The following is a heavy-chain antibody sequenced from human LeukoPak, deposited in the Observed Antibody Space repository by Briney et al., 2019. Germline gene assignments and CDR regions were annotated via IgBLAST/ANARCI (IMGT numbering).Heavy chain of an antibody. D-gene: IGHD3-16*01. Sequence: SETLSLTCTVSGGSISSYYWSWIRQPPGKGLEWIGYIYYSGSTNYNPSLKSRVTMSVDTSKNQFSLKLSSVTAADTAVYYCARDSSIWGGWFDPWGQGTLVTVSS. CDR1: GGSISSYY. J-gene: IGHJ5*02. V-gene: IGHV4-59*01. CDR2: IYYSGST. CDR3: ARDSSIWGGWFDP.